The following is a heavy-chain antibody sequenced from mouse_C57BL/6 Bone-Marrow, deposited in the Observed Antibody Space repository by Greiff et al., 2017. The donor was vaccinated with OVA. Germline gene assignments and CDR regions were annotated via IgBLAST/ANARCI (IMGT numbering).Heavy chain of an antibody. CDR2: IDPETGGT. J-gene: IGHJ4*01. Sequence: VKLVESGAELVRPGASVTLSCKASGYTFTDYEMHWVKQTPVHGLEWIGAIDPETGGTAYNQKFKGKAILTADKSSSTAYLELRSLTSEDSAVCYCTRGYSNYYAMDYWGQGTSVTVSS. CDR1: GYTFTDYE. V-gene: IGHV1-15*01. CDR3: TRGYSNYYAMDY. D-gene: IGHD2-5*01.